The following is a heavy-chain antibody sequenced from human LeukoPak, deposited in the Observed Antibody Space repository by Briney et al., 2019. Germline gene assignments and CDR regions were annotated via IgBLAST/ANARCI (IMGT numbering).Heavy chain of an antibody. CDR1: GFTFSSYA. D-gene: IGHD3-22*01. Sequence: GGSLRLSCAASGFTFSSYAMHWVRQAPGKGLEWVAVISYDGSNKYYADSVKGRFTISRDNSKNTLYLQMNSLRAEDTAVYYCARGYYDSSGYYLPYYFDYWGQGTLVTVSS. CDR3: ARGYYDSSGYYLPYYFDY. J-gene: IGHJ4*02. CDR2: ISYDGSNK. V-gene: IGHV3-30-3*01.